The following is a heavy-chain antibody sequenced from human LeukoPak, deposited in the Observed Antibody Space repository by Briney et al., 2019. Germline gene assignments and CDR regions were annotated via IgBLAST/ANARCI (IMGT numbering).Heavy chain of an antibody. CDR2: IYPGDSDT. D-gene: IGHD5-18*01. CDR1: GYSFTSYW. CDR3: ARQGGGYSYGPYYFDY. J-gene: IGHJ4*02. Sequence: GESLKISCKGSGYSFTSYWIGWVRQMPGKGLEWMGIIYPGDSDTRYSPSFQGQVTISADKSITTAYVQWSSLKASDTAMYYCARQGGGYSYGPYYFDYWGQGTLVTVSS. V-gene: IGHV5-51*01.